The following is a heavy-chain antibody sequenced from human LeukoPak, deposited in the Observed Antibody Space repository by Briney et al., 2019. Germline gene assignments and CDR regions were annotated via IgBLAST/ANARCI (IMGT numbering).Heavy chain of an antibody. J-gene: IGHJ4*02. V-gene: IGHV1-18*01. Sequence: ASVKVSCKASGFTFTTYGISWVRQAPGQGLEWMGWISGYNGDTKYSQRLEGRVTLTTDSSTTTTYMELVTLRSEDTAVYYCARDCSGGSCYEADYFDYWGQGTLVTVSS. CDR1: GFTFTTYG. CDR2: ISGYNGDT. CDR3: ARDCSGGSCYEADYFDY. D-gene: IGHD2-15*01.